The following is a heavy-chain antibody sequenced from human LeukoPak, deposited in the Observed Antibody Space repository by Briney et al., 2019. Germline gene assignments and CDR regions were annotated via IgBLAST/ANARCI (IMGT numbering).Heavy chain of an antibody. D-gene: IGHD4-17*01. CDR3: AKDLSGSQYGATPLYFDY. V-gene: IGHV3-23*01. Sequence: QPGGSLRLSCAASGFSFSSNAMSWVRQAPGKGLEWVSAISGSGGSTYYADSVKGRFTISRDNSKNTLYLQMNSLRAEDTAVYYCAKDLSGSQYGATPLYFDYWGQGTLVTVSS. CDR2: ISGSGGST. CDR1: GFSFSSNA. J-gene: IGHJ4*02.